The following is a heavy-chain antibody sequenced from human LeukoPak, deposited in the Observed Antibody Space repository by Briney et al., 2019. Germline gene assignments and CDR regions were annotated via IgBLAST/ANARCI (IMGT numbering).Heavy chain of an antibody. CDR1: GFIFSSYG. D-gene: IGHD2-8*01. J-gene: IGHJ6*03. V-gene: IGHV3-30*02. Sequence: PGGSLRLSCAASGFIFSSYGMHWVRQAPDKGLEWVAFIRYDGYNKYYADSVEGRFTISRDNSKNTLYLQMNSLRAEDTAVYYCAKDRCSNGVGCYYYYMDVWGKGTTVTTSS. CDR2: IRYDGYNK. CDR3: AKDRCSNGVGCYYYYMDV.